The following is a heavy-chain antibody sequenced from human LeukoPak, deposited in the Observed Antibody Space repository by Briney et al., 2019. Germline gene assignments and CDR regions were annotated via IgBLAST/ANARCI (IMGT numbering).Heavy chain of an antibody. V-gene: IGHV4-34*01. J-gene: IGHJ4*02. CDR2: INHSGST. CDR1: GGSFSGYY. Sequence: PSETLSLTCAVYGGSFSGYYWSWIRQPPGKGLEWIGEINHSGSTNYNPSLKSRVTISVDTSKNQFSLKLSSVTAADTAVYYCARRLCSSSWYSRLFDYWGQGTLVTVSS. D-gene: IGHD6-13*01. CDR3: ARRLCSSSWYSRLFDY.